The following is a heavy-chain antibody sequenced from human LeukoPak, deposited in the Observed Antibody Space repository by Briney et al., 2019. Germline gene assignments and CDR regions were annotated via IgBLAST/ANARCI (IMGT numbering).Heavy chain of an antibody. CDR2: IYYSGST. CDR1: GGSISSYY. D-gene: IGHD5-18*01. V-gene: IGHV4-59*01. Sequence: PSETLSLTCTVSGGSISSYYWSWIRQPPGKGLEWIGYIYYSGSTNYNPSLKSRVTITVDTSKNQFSLKLSSVTAADTAVYYCTRVGPAVDTASWFDHWGQGTLVTVSS. J-gene: IGHJ5*02. CDR3: TRVGPAVDTASWFDH.